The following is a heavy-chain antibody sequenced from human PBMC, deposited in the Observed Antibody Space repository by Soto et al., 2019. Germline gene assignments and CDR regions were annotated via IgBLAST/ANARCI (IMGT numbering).Heavy chain of an antibody. V-gene: IGHV1-2*02. CDR1: GSPLSGCY. D-gene: IGHD6-13*01. CDR2: INPNSGGT. Sequence: VKGGSTAAGSPLSGCYVAWGGQAAGQGLEWMGWINPNSGGTNYAQKFQGRVTMTRDTSISTAYMELSGLRSDDTAVYYCARIRRCSRCEFGYYYGMDVWAQRTTVSVSS. CDR3: ARIRRCSRCEFGYYYGMDV. J-gene: IGHJ6*02.